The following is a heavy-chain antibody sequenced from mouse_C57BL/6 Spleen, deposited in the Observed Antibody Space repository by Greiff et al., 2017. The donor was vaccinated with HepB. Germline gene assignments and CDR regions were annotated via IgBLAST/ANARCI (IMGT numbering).Heavy chain of an antibody. V-gene: IGHV1-53*01. D-gene: IGHD2-4*01. J-gene: IGHJ3*01. CDR3: ARSRYYDYAWFAY. Sequence: QVQLKQPGTELVKPGASVKLSCKASGYTFTSYWMHWVKQRPGQGLEWIGNINPSNGGTNYNEKFKSKATLTVDKSSSTAYMQLSSLTSEDSAVYYCARSRYYDYAWFAYWGQGTLVTVSA. CDR2: INPSNGGT. CDR1: GYTFTSYW.